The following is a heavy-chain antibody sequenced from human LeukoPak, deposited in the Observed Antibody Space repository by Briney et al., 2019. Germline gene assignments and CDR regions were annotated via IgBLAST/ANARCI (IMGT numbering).Heavy chain of an antibody. CDR2: INPNSGGT. V-gene: IGHV1-2*02. Sequence: ASVKVSCKASGYTFTSYGISWVRQAPGQGLEWMGWINPNSGGTDYAQKFQGRVTMTRDTSIGTAYMELSRLRSDDTAVYYCARDAEYWGQGTLVTVSS. CDR3: ARDAEY. J-gene: IGHJ4*02. CDR1: GYTFTSYG.